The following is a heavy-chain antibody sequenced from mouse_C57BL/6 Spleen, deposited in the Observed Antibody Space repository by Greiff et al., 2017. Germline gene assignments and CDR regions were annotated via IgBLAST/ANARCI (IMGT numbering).Heavy chain of an antibody. CDR2: FYPYNGGT. J-gene: IGHJ2*01. Sequence: VQLQQSGAELVKPGASVKMSCKASGYTFTTYPIAWMQQNHGQSLEWIGNFYPYNGGTKYNEKFKGKATLTVENSSRTVYLELSRLTSDDSAVXCAAKHGRSDGFDDWGQGTTLTVSS. D-gene: IGHD1-1*01. CDR1: GYTFTTYP. CDR3: AKHGRSDGFDD. V-gene: IGHV1-47*01.